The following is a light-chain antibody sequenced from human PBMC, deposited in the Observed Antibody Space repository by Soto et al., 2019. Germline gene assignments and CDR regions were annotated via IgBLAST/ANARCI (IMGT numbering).Light chain of an antibody. CDR3: WSYAGRRTFEV. Sequence: QSALTQPASVSGSPGQSITISCTGSRSDVGSYNLVSWYQQYPGKAPKLMIFEGNKRPSGVSNRFSASKSGNTASLTISGLQAEDEADYYCWSYAGRRTFEVFGGGTKLTVL. CDR1: RSDVGSYNL. V-gene: IGLV2-23*03. J-gene: IGLJ2*01. CDR2: EGN.